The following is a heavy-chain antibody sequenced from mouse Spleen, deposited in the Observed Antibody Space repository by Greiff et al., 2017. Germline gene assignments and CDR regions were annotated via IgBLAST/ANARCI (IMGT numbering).Heavy chain of an antibody. CDR3: ARGSKYDYFDY. CDR1: GFTFSSYA. Sequence: VQLKESGGGLVKPGGSLKLSCAASGFTFSSYAMSWVRQTPEKRLEWVATISDGGSYTYYPDNVKGRFTISRDNAKNNLYLQMSHLKSEDTAMYYCARGSKYDYFDYWGQGTTLTVSS. D-gene: IGHD2-5*01. CDR2: ISDGGSYT. V-gene: IGHV5-4*01. J-gene: IGHJ2*01.